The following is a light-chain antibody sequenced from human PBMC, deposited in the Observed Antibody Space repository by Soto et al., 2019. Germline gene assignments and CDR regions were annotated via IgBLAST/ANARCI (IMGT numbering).Light chain of an antibody. CDR3: QVWVDSSDHPV. J-gene: IGLJ2*01. CDR1: NIGSES. V-gene: IGLV3-21*04. CDR2: YDN. Sequence: SYELTQPPSVSVAPGQTAKITCGGNNIGSESVHWYQQKPGQAPVLVIYYDNDRPSGIPERFSGSNSGNTATLTISGVEAGDADAYYCQVWVDSSDHPVFGGGTKVTVL.